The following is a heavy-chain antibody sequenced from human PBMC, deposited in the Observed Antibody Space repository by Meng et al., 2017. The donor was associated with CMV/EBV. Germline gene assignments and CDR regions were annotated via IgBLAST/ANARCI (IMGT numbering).Heavy chain of an antibody. CDR1: GFTFSSYE. J-gene: IGHJ6*02. CDR3: ARARERITIFRVVTYFGMDV. Sequence: GESLKISCAASGFTFSSYEMNWVRQAPGKGLEWVSYISSSGSTIYYADSVKGRFTISRDNAKNSLYLQMNSLRAEDTAVYYCARARERITIFRVVTYFGMDVWGQGTTVTVSS. V-gene: IGHV3-48*03. CDR2: ISSSGSTI. D-gene: IGHD3-3*01.